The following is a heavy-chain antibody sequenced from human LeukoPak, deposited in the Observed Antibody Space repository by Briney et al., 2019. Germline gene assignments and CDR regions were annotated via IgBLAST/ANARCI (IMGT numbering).Heavy chain of an antibody. CDR3: ARTSRGSGSYYLPFDY. CDR2: IDRDDDK. V-gene: IGHV2-70*04. CDR1: GFSLSTSGLR. D-gene: IGHD3-10*01. Sequence: SGPTLVSPTQTLTLTCTFSGFSLSTSGLRVSWIRQPPGKALEWLARIDRDDDKFYSTSLKTRLTISKDTSKNQVVLTMTNMDPVDTATYYCARTSRGSGSYYLPFDYWGQGTLVTVSS. J-gene: IGHJ4*02.